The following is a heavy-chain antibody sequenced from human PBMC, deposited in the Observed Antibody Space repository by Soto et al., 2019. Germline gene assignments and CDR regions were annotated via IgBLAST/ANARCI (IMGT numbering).Heavy chain of an antibody. J-gene: IGHJ4*01. D-gene: IGHD1-26*01. CDR3: ARGKDWEQPSNHYYFDY. V-gene: IGHV1-69*06. CDR2: IIPILGTI. CDR1: GRTFLISA. Sequence: QVQLVQSGAEVKTTGSSVRVSCQTAGRTFLISAIAWVRQAPGQGLEWMGGIIPILGTIHIAQKFKGRVNFTADRSTSTTYMDLSSLRSEDTSTYFCARGKDWEQPSNHYYFDYCGHGMQVIVSS.